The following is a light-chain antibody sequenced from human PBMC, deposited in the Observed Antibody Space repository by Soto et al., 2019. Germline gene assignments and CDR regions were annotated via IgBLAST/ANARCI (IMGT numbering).Light chain of an antibody. CDR2: AAS. V-gene: IGKV1-39*01. Sequence: DIQMTQSPSSLSASVGDRVTITCRASQSISSYLNWYQQKPGKAPKLLIYAASSLQSGVQSRFSGSGSGTHFTLTIRSLQPEDFATYYCKQLFDSPITFGQGTRLEIK. CDR3: KQLFDSPIT. J-gene: IGKJ5*01. CDR1: QSISSY.